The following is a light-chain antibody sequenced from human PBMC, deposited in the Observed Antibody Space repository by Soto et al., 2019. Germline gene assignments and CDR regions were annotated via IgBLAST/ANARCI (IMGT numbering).Light chain of an antibody. V-gene: IGLV2-14*01. CDR1: SSDVGGYNY. CDR3: RLYTCRSTLYV. J-gene: IGLJ1*01. Sequence: QSALTQPASVSGSPGQSITISCTGTSSDVGGYNYVSWYQQHPGKAPKLMIYDVSNRPSGVSNRFAGSKSGNTASLTISGVQAEDEADYYCRLYTCRSTLYVFGTGTKLTVL. CDR2: DVS.